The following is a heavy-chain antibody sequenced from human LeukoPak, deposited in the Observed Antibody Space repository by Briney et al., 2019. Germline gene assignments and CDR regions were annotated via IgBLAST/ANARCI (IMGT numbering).Heavy chain of an antibody. D-gene: IGHD3-16*01. CDR1: GFTFGDYA. J-gene: IGHJ3*02. CDR3: TRGGVDYVWGTSNDAFDI. V-gene: IGHV3-49*04. Sequence: SCTASGFTFGDYAMSWVRQAPGKGLEWVGFIRSKAYGGTTEYAASVKGRFTISRDDSKSIAYLQMNSLKTEDTAVYYCTRGGVDYVWGTSNDAFDIWGQGTMVTVSS. CDR2: IRSKAYGGTT.